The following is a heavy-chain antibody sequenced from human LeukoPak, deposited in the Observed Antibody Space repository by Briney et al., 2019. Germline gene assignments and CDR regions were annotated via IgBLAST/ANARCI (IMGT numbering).Heavy chain of an antibody. CDR2: ISDYNGYT. CDR1: GYTFTTYD. V-gene: IGHV1-18*01. J-gene: IGHJ4*02. D-gene: IGHD1/OR15-1a*01. Sequence: ASVKVSCKTSGYTFTTYDINWVRQAPGQGLEWMGRISDYNGYTNYGQKLQGRVTMTTDTSTNTAYMELRSLRSDDTAVYYCARVGTGTRSFDSWGQGTLVTVSS. CDR3: ARVGTGTRSFDS.